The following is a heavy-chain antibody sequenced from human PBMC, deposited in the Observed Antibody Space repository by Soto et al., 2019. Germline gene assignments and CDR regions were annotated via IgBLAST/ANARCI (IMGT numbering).Heavy chain of an antibody. Sequence: SETLSLTCAVYGGSFSGYYWSWIRQPPGKGLEWIGEINHSGSTNYNPSLKSRVTISVDTSKNQFSLKLSSVTAADTAVYYCARVSRNDFWSGYYTDYYYYGMDVWGQGTTVTVSS. J-gene: IGHJ6*02. D-gene: IGHD3-3*01. CDR3: ARVSRNDFWSGYYTDYYYYGMDV. CDR1: GGSFSGYY. CDR2: INHSGST. V-gene: IGHV4-34*01.